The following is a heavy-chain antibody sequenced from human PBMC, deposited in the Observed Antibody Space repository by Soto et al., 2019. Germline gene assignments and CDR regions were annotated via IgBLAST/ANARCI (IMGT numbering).Heavy chain of an antibody. Sequence: QVQLVQSGAEVKKPGASVKVSCKASGYNFTTYDINWVRQATGQGLEWMGWMNPNSGNTGSTQKFQGRVTMTRDTSISTAYMELSSLTSEDTAVYYCARRLSTRNFYYYMDVWGKGTTFTVSS. CDR1: GYNFTTYD. CDR2: MNPNSGNT. D-gene: IGHD3-10*01. V-gene: IGHV1-8*01. J-gene: IGHJ6*03. CDR3: ARRLSTRNFYYYMDV.